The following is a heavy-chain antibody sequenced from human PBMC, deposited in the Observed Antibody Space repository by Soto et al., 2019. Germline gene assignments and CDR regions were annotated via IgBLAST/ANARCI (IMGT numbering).Heavy chain of an antibody. V-gene: IGHV4-30-4*01. CDR3: ARVGPWVPYYYDSSPYTFENWFDP. CDR2: IYYSGST. J-gene: IGHJ5*02. D-gene: IGHD3-22*01. CDR1: GGSISSGDYY. Sequence: SETLSHTCTVSGGSISSGDYYWSWIRQPPGKGLEWIGYIYYSGSTYYNPSLKSRVTISVDTSKNQFSLKLSSVTAADTAVYYCARVGPWVPYYYDSSPYTFENWFDPWGQGTLVTVSS.